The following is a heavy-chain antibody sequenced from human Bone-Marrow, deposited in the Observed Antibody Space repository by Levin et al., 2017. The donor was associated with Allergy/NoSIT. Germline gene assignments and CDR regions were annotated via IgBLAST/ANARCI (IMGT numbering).Heavy chain of an antibody. D-gene: IGHD2-2*02. Sequence: GESLKISCAASGFTFSSYAMSWVRQAPGKGLEWVSAISGSGGSTYYADSVRGRFTISRDNSKNTLYLQMNSLRVEDTAVYYCAKAQGSYCSSTSCYIDFWGQGTLVTVSS. CDR1: GFTFSSYA. CDR3: AKAQGSYCSSTSCYIDF. J-gene: IGHJ4*02. V-gene: IGHV3-23*01. CDR2: ISGSGGST.